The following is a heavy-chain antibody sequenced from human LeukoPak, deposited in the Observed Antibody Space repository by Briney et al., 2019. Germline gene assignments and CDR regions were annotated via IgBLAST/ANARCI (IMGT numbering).Heavy chain of an antibody. J-gene: IGHJ4*02. D-gene: IGHD6-19*01. CDR2: IIPIFGTA. CDR1: GGTFSSYA. CDR3: ARGAMPYSSGSHGIFDY. Sequence: ASVKVSCKASGGTFSSYAISWVRQAPGQGLEWIGGIIPIFGTANYAQKFQGRVTITADKSTSTAYMELSSLRSEDTAVYYCARGAMPYSSGSHGIFDYWGQGTLVTVSS. V-gene: IGHV1-69*06.